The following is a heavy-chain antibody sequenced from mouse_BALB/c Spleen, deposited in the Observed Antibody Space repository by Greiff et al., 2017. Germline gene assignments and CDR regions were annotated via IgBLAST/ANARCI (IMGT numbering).Heavy chain of an antibody. V-gene: IGHV1-14*01. J-gene: IGHJ3*01. Sequence: VQLQQSGPELVKPGASVKMSCKASGYTFPSYVLHWVKQKPGQGLEWIGYINPYNDGTKYNEKFKGKATLTSDNSSSTAYMELSSLTSEDSAVYYCARKDGNYPLAYWGQGTLVTVSA. CDR3: ARKDGNYPLAY. D-gene: IGHD2-1*01. CDR1: GYTFPSYV. CDR2: INPYNDGT.